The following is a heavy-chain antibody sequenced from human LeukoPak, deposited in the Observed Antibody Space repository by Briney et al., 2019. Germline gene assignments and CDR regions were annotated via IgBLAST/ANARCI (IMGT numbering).Heavy chain of an antibody. CDR2: ISSSSSYI. D-gene: IGHD5-18*01. J-gene: IGHJ4*02. Sequence: GGSLRLSCAASGFTFSSYSMNWVRQAPGKGLEWVSSISSSSSYIYYADSVKGRFTISRDNAKKSLYLQMNSLRAEDTAVYYCARVVLGTDTAAWGQGTLVTVSS. V-gene: IGHV3-21*01. CDR3: ARVVLGTDTAA. CDR1: GFTFSSYS.